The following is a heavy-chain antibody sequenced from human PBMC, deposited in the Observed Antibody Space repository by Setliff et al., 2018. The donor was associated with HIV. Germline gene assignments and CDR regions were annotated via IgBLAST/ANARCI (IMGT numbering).Heavy chain of an antibody. CDR1: RRTFSEDA. J-gene: IGHJ6*03. CDR3: AKAVRGYGSTYYNYYYMDV. D-gene: IGHD3-10*01. V-gene: IGHV1-69*13. Sequence: SVKVSCKTSRRTFSEDAINWVRQAPGEGLEWEGGIIHILGTADYAEKFQGRVTITADEPRSTVYLEVSNLRSEDTAVYYCAKAVRGYGSTYYNYYYMDVWGKGTTVTVSS. CDR2: IIHILGTA.